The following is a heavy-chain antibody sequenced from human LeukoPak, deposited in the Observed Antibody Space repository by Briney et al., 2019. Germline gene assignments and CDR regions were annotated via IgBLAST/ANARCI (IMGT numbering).Heavy chain of an antibody. V-gene: IGHV1-2*02. CDR3: AMLYVDTAMVLDY. J-gene: IGHJ4*02. CDR1: GYTFTGYH. Sequence: ASVKVSCKASGYTFTGYHMHWVRQAPGQGLEWMGWINPNSGGTNYAQKFQGRVTMTRDTSISTAYMELSRLRSDDTAVYYCAMLYVDTAMVLDYWGQGTLVTVSS. D-gene: IGHD5-18*01. CDR2: INPNSGGT.